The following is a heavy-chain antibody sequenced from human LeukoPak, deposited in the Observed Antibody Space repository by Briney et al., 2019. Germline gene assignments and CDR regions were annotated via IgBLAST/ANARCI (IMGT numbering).Heavy chain of an antibody. CDR1: GGSISSYY. V-gene: IGHV4-4*07. CDR2: IYTSGTT. Sequence: SETLSLTCTVSGGSISSYYWSWIRQPAGKGLEWIGRIYTSGTTHYNPSLKSRVTMSVDTSKNQFSLKLSSVTAADTAVYYCARLSTVTTSFDYWGKGTLVTVSS. D-gene: IGHD4-17*01. CDR3: ARLSTVTTSFDY. J-gene: IGHJ4*02.